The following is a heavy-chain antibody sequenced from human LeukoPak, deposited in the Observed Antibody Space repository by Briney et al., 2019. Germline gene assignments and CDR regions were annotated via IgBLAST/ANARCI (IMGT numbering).Heavy chain of an antibody. V-gene: IGHV4-59*12. CDR3: ARGGLVRGSLNSLTGFDF. D-gene: IGHD3-10*01. CDR2: IYYSGST. CDR1: GGSISSYY. J-gene: IGHJ3*01. Sequence: SETLSLTCTVSGGSISSYYWSWIRQPPGKGLEWIGYIYYSGSTNYNPSLKSRVTISVVTSKNQFSLHLNSVTPDDTALYYCARGGLVRGSLNSLTGFDFWGQGTMVTVSS.